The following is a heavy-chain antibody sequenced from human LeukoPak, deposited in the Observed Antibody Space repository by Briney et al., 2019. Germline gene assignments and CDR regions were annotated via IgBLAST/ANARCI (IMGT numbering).Heavy chain of an antibody. CDR1: ELAFKNVW. V-gene: IGHV3-15*01. CDR2: ISSKSDGGTT. J-gene: IGHJ4*02. D-gene: IGHD4-17*01. CDR3: FTEPHDYGDFAFGY. Sequence: PGGSLRLSCGASELAFKNVWMSWVRQAPGKGLEWVGRISSKSDGGTTDYAAPVKGRFTISRDDSTNTLSLQMSGLKAEDTALYFCFTEPHDYGDFAFGYWGQGTLVTVSS.